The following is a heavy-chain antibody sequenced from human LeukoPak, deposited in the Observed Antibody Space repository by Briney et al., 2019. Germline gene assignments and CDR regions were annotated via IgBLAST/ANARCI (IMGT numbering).Heavy chain of an antibody. CDR1: GFTFSSYA. V-gene: IGHV3-66*01. CDR3: AREHRYYYDSSGYYFDY. Sequence: GGSLTLSCAASGFTFSSYAMSWLRQAPGKGLEWVSVIYSGGSTYYADSVKGRFTISRDNSKNTLYLQMNSLRAEDTAVYYCAREHRYYYDSSGYYFDYWGQGTLVTVSS. D-gene: IGHD3-22*01. J-gene: IGHJ4*02. CDR2: IYSGGST.